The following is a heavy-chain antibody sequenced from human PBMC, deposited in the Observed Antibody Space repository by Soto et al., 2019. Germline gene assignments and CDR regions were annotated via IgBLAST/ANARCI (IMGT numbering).Heavy chain of an antibody. V-gene: IGHV4-31*03. CDR2: IYYSGST. CDR3: ARVLTGDDYYFDY. Sequence: QVQLQESGPGLVKPSQTLSLTCTVSGGSISSGGYYWSWIRQHPGKGLEWIGYIYYSGSTYYNPSLKSRLPKSKDRXKYQFSLKLSSVTAADTAVYYCARVLTGDDYYFDYWGQGTLVTVSS. D-gene: IGHD7-27*01. J-gene: IGHJ4*02. CDR1: GGSISSGGYY.